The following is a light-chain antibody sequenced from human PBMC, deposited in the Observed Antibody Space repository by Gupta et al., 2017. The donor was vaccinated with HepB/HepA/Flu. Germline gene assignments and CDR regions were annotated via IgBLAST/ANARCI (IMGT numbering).Light chain of an antibody. CDR1: QSFTSGY. CDR2: GPS. CDR3: QHYDFSIPLS. V-gene: IGKV3-20*01. Sequence: EVVLTHSPGTLSLSPGERATLSCRASQSFTSGYLAWYQQKPGQAPRLLLYGPSSRAPDIPERFSGSGSGTDFTLTISRLEPEDFAVYYCQHYDFSIPLSFGGGTKVEMK. J-gene: IGKJ4*01.